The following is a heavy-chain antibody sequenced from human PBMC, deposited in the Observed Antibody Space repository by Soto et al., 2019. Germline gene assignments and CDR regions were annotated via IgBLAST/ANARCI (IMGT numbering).Heavy chain of an antibody. J-gene: IGHJ4*02. Sequence: QLQLQESGPGLVKPSETLSLTCTVSGCSISSSSYYWGWIRQPPGKVLEWIGSIYYSGSTYYNPSLKRRVTISVDTSKNQFSLNLSSVTAADTAVYYCARIVVLYYFDYWGQGTLVTVSS. D-gene: IGHD3-22*01. CDR1: GCSISSSSYY. CDR2: IYYSGST. CDR3: ARIVVLYYFDY. V-gene: IGHV4-39*01.